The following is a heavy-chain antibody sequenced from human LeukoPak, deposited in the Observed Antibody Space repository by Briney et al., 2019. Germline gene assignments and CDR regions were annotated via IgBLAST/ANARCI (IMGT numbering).Heavy chain of an antibody. V-gene: IGHV4-61*02. J-gene: IGHJ3*02. CDR1: GGSISSGSYY. Sequence: SQTLSLTCTVSGGSISSGSYYWSWIRQPAGKGLEWIGRIYTSGSTNYNPSLKSRVTISVDTSKNQFSLKLSSVTAADTAVYYCARGGIAARPHDAFDIWGQGTMVTVSS. D-gene: IGHD6-6*01. CDR3: ARGGIAARPHDAFDI. CDR2: IYTSGST.